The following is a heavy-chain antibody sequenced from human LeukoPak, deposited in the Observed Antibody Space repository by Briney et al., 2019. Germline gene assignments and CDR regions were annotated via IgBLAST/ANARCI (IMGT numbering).Heavy chain of an antibody. CDR3: ARDGVPAATYNWFDP. Sequence: SVKVSCKASGYTFTGYYMHWVRQAPGQGLEWMGGIIPIFGTANYAQKFQGRVTITADESTSTAYMELSSLRSEDTAVYYCARDGVPAATYNWFDPWGQGTLVTVSS. V-gene: IGHV1-69*13. J-gene: IGHJ5*02. CDR2: IIPIFGTA. D-gene: IGHD2-2*01. CDR1: GYTFTGYY.